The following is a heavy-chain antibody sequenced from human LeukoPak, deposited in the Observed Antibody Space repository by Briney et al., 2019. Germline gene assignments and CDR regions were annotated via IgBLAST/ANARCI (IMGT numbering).Heavy chain of an antibody. Sequence: GGSLRLSCAASGFTFSNFGIHWVRQAPGKGLEWVAFIRSDGSIKYYTDSVKGRFAISRDDSKNTLFLQMNSLRPEDTAVYYCARGGNYGGNGVYWGQGTLVTVSS. D-gene: IGHD4-23*01. V-gene: IGHV3-30*02. CDR3: ARGGNYGGNGVY. CDR2: IRSDGSIK. CDR1: GFTFSNFG. J-gene: IGHJ4*02.